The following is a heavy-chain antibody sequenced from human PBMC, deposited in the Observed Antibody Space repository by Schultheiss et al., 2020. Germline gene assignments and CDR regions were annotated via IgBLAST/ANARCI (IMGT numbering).Heavy chain of an antibody. D-gene: IGHD3-3*01. CDR1: GFTFSSYG. Sequence: GESLRLSCAASGFTFSSYGMHWVRQAPGKGLEWVAVISYDGSNKYYADSVKGRFTISSDNSKNTLYLQMNSLRAEDTAVYYCAKDEGGFWSGYGSVMGWYWGQGTLVTVSS. J-gene: IGHJ4*02. V-gene: IGHV3-30*18. CDR2: ISYDGSNK. CDR3: AKDEGGFWSGYGSVMGWY.